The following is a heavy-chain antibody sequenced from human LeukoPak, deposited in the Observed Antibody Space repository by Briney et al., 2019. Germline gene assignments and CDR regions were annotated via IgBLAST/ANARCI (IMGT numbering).Heavy chain of an antibody. J-gene: IGHJ6*02. CDR2: INHGGST. Sequence: PSETLSLTCAVYGGSFAGYYWTWIRQPPGKGLGWIGEINHGGSTSYNPSLKSRVTISVDTSKNQFSLILRSVTAADTAVYYCARLRRITAAGGYYSGMDVWGQGTTVTVSS. CDR3: ARLRRITAAGGYYSGMDV. CDR1: GGSFAGYY. V-gene: IGHV4-34*01. D-gene: IGHD6-13*01.